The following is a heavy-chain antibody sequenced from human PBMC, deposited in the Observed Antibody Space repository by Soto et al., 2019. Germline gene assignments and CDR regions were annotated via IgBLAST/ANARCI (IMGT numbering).Heavy chain of an antibody. CDR3: AAGKKWFDP. CDR2: IYYSGST. V-gene: IGHV4-59*08. CDR1: GGSISSYY. J-gene: IGHJ5*02. D-gene: IGHD1-1*01. Sequence: SETLSLTCTVSGGSISSYYWSWIRQPPGKGLEWIGYIYYSGSTNYNPSLKSRVTISVDTSKNQFSLKLSSVTAADTAVYYCAAGKKWFDPWGQGTLVTVSS.